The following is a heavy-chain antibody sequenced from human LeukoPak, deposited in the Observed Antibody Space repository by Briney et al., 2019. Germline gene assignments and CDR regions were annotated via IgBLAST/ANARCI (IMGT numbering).Heavy chain of an antibody. J-gene: IGHJ4*02. CDR2: VSYSDDNT. Sequence: PGGSLRLSCAASGFTFSSYSMNWVRQAPGKGLECVSGVSYSDDNTYYADSVKGRFTISRDNSRNTLFLQMNSLRAEDTAVYYCAKVARNRIVGATIDYWGQGTLVTVSS. V-gene: IGHV3-23*01. CDR1: GFTFSSYS. CDR3: AKVARNRIVGATIDY. D-gene: IGHD1-26*01.